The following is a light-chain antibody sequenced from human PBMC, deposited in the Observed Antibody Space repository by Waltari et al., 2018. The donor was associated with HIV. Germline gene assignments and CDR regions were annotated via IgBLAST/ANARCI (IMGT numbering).Light chain of an antibody. CDR3: QSTDHDGTWV. J-gene: IGLJ3*02. CDR2: KDI. Sequence: SYDLTQTTSVSVSPGQTARINCSRGALPKKYSSWYRQKAGQAPILLIYKDIERPSGIPERISGSGSGTGVTLTITDVQAEDEGDYFCQSTDHDGTWVFGGGTKLTVL. V-gene: IGLV3-25*03. CDR1: ALPKKY.